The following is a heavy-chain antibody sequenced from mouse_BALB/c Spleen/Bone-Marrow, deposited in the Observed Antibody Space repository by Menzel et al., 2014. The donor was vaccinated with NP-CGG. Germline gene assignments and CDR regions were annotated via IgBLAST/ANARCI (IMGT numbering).Heavy chain of an antibody. V-gene: IGHV1S135*01. CDR3: ARSYDGYPYAMNY. Sequence: EVQLQQSGPELMKPGASVKISCKASGYLFXSYYMHWVKQSHGESLEWIGYFDPFNGGTSYNQKFKGKATLTVDKSSSTAYMHLSSLTSEDSAVYFCARSYDGYPYAMNYWGQGTSVTAS. CDR2: FDPFNGGT. CDR1: GYLFXSYY. D-gene: IGHD2-3*01. J-gene: IGHJ4*01.